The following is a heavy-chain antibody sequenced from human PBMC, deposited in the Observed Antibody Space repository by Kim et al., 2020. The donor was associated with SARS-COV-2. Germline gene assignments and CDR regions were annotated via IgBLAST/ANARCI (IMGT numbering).Heavy chain of an antibody. CDR2: INPSGGTT. V-gene: IGHV1-46*01. CDR1: GYTFSKYY. J-gene: IGHJ3*01. Sequence: ASVKVSCKASGYTFSKYYINWVRQAPGQGLEWMGIINPSGGTTRYAQRFQGRVSLTRETATDTVYMEMSSVRSEDTALYYCARGGDPVVVVAGTDGVDVW. D-gene: IGHD2-15*01. CDR3: ARGGDPVVVVAGTDGVDV.